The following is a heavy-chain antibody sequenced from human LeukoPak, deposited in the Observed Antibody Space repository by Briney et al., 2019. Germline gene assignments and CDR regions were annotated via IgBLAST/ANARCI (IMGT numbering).Heavy chain of an antibody. V-gene: IGHV4-4*07. J-gene: IGHJ4*02. CDR2: IYTSGST. D-gene: IGHD4-23*01. CDR1: GGSFSSYY. Sequence: SETLSLTCTVSGGSFSSYYWTWIRQPAGEGLEWIGRIYTSGSTNYNPSLRSRVTMSVDTSKNQFSLKLISVTAADTAVYYCARDPFYGGNSYFDYWGQGTLVTVSS. CDR3: ARDPFYGGNSYFDY.